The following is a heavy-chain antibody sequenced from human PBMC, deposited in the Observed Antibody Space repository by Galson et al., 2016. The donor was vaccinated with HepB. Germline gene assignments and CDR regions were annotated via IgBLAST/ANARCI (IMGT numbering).Heavy chain of an antibody. J-gene: IGHJ6*02. V-gene: IGHV4-59*01. CDR1: GGPIDSYY. D-gene: IGHD1-26*01. CDR2: NYNNDNT. Sequence: SETLSLTCSVSGGPIDSYYWTWIRQPPGKGLEWIGFNYNNDNTNYNLSLKSRVTISLDTSARQFSLILRSVTAADTAIYYCARFTELLGYFGMDVWGQGTTVIVSS. CDR3: ARFTELLGYFGMDV.